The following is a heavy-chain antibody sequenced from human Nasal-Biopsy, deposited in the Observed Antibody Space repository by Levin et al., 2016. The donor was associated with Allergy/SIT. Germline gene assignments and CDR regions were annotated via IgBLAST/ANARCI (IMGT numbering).Heavy chain of an antibody. D-gene: IGHD2-2*01. V-gene: IGHV4-34*01. CDR2: ITHNGAT. Sequence: SETLSLTCGVYGGSISGYYWSWVRQPPGKGLEWIGEITHNGATNYSPSLKSRVTMSTDTSKNQVSLKMTSVTPADTAMYYCGRYSSSWSKYFQFWGRGSLVNVSS. CDR3: GRYSSSWSKYFQF. J-gene: IGHJ1*01. CDR1: GGSISGYY.